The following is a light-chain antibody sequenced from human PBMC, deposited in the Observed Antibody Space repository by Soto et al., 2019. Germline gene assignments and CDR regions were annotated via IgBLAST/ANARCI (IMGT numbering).Light chain of an antibody. V-gene: IGKV3-20*01. CDR2: GAS. Sequence: EIVLTQSPATLSLSPGERATLSCRASQSVSSYLALYQQKPGQAPRILIYGASSRATGIPARLSGSGSGTDFNLTISRLEPENFAVYYCQKYGSSPWTCGQGTKVDI. CDR3: QKYGSSPWT. J-gene: IGKJ1*01. CDR1: QSVSSY.